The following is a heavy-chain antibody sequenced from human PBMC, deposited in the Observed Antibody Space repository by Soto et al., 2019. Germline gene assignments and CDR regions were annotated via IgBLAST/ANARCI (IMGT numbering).Heavy chain of an antibody. CDR1: GDSITSSSYH. CDR2: IYYSGSS. J-gene: IGHJ6*03. CDR3: ARHEARSYFYMDV. Sequence: QLQLQESCPGLVKPSETMSLTCTVSGDSITSSSYHWGWIRQPPGKGLEWIGNIYYSGSSYYNPSLKSRVTMSVDMSKNQFSLSLSSVTAADTAVYHCARHEARSYFYMDVWGKGTTVTVSS. V-gene: IGHV4-39*01.